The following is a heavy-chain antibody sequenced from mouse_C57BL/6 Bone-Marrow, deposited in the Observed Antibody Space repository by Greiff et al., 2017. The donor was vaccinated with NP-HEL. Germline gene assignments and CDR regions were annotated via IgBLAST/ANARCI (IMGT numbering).Heavy chain of an antibody. V-gene: IGHV5-6*01. CDR3: ARGDTTVVADWYFDV. J-gene: IGHJ1*03. CDR2: ISSGGSYT. Sequence: EVMLVESGGDLVKPGGSLKLSCAASGFTFSSYGMSWVRQTPDKRLEWVATISSGGSYTYYPDSVKGRFTISRDNAKNTLYLQMSSLKSEDTAMYYCARGDTTVVADWYFDVWGTGTTVTVSS. D-gene: IGHD1-1*01. CDR1: GFTFSSYG.